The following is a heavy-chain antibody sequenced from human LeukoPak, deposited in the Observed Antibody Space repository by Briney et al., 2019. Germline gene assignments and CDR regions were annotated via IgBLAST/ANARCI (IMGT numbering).Heavy chain of an antibody. Sequence: SETLSLTCTVSGGSISSGGYYWSWIRQHPGKGLEWIGYIYYSGSTYYNPSLRSRVTISVDTSKNQFSLELSSVTAADTAVYYCARGYHGHYYDSSGSIDYWGQGTLVTVSS. CDR3: ARGYHGHYYDSSGSIDY. CDR1: GGSISSGGYY. J-gene: IGHJ4*02. D-gene: IGHD3-22*01. V-gene: IGHV4-31*03. CDR2: IYYSGST.